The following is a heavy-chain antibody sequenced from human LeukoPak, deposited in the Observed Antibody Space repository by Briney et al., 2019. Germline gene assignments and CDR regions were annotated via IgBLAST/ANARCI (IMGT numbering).Heavy chain of an antibody. J-gene: IGHJ3*02. V-gene: IGHV4-59*01. CDR1: GGSISNYY. D-gene: IGHD1-14*01. CDR3: ARYRNEALFAFDI. Sequence: SETLSLTCTVSGGSISNYYWSWIRQPLGKGLEWIGYIYYRGSTNYNPSLMSRVTISVDTSKTQFSLKLSSVTAADTAVYYCARYRNEALFAFDIWGQGTMVTVSS. CDR2: IYYRGST.